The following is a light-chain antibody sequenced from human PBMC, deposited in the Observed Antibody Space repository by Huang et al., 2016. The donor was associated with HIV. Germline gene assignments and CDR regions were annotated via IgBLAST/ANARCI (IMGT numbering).Light chain of an antibody. CDR3: QQSYSTPYT. J-gene: IGKJ2*01. Sequence: DIQMTQSPSSLSESVGDRVTITCRASQSISSYLNWYQQKPGKAPKVLIYAASSLQSGVPSRFSGSGSGTDFTLTISSLQPEDFATYYCQQSYSTPYTFGQGTKLEIK. CDR1: QSISSY. CDR2: AAS. V-gene: IGKV1-39*01.